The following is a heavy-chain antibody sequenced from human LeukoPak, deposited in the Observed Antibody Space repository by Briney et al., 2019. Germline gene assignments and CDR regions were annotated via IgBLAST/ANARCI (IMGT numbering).Heavy chain of an antibody. Sequence: PGGSLRLSCAASGFTFSSYSMNWVRQAPGKGLEWVSVIYSGGSTYYADSVKGRFTISRDNSKNTLYLQMNSLRAEDTAVYYCARASYGSGSYYFDYWGQGTLVTVSS. V-gene: IGHV3-66*01. J-gene: IGHJ4*02. D-gene: IGHD3-10*01. CDR1: GFTFSSYS. CDR2: IYSGGST. CDR3: ARASYGSGSYYFDY.